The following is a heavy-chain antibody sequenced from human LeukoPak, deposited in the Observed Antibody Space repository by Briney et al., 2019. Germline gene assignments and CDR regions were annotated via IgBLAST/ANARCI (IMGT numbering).Heavy chain of an antibody. J-gene: IGHJ4*02. CDR1: GYSFTAFY. CDR3: ARDGEYGTGSYYRGSFDY. V-gene: IGHV1-2*02. D-gene: IGHD3-10*01. CDR2: IHPRSGDT. Sequence: ASVKVSCKASGYSFTAFYIHWVRQAPGQGLEWMGWIHPRSGDTRYAQKFQGRVTMARGTSISTVYMDLSSLGSDDTAVYYCARDGEYGTGSYYRGSFDYWGQGILVTVSS.